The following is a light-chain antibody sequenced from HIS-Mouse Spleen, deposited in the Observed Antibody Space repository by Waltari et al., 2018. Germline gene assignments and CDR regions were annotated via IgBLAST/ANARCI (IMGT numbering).Light chain of an antibody. CDR1: QSISSY. J-gene: IGKJ2*01. Sequence: DIQMTQSPSSLSASVGDRVTITCRVSQSISSYLNWYQQKPGKAPKLLIYAASSLQSVVPSRFSGSGSGTDFTLTISSLQPEDFATYYCQQSYSTLMYTFGQGTKLEIK. V-gene: IGKV1-39*01. CDR3: QQSYSTLMYT. CDR2: AAS.